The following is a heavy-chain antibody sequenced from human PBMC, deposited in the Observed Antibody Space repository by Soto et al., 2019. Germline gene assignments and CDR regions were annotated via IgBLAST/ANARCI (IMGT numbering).Heavy chain of an antibody. D-gene: IGHD6-19*01. J-gene: IGHJ4*02. CDR1: GYSFTSYW. CDR2: IYPGDSDT. CDR3: ARPLDTSGWNDY. Sequence: WESLKISCKGSGYSFTSYWIGWVRQMPGKGLEWMGIIYPGDSDTRYSPSFEGQVTISADKSISTAYLQWSSLKASDTATYYCARPLDTSGWNDYWGQGTLVTVSS. V-gene: IGHV5-51*01.